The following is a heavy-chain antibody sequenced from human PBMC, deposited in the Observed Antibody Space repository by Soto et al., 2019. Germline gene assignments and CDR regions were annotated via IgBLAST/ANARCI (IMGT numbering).Heavy chain of an antibody. J-gene: IGHJ6*02. CDR3: GRVPLDGNYANGVDV. CDR1: GFTFSGYG. D-gene: IGHD4-17*01. V-gene: IGHV3-30*03. CDR2: ISYYGTNE. Sequence: GSLRLSCEASGFTFSGYGMHWVRQAPGKGLEWVAVISYYGTNEYYEDSVKGRFTISRDNSKNTLYLQMNSLRADDTAVYYCGRVPLDGNYANGVDVWGQGTTVTVSS.